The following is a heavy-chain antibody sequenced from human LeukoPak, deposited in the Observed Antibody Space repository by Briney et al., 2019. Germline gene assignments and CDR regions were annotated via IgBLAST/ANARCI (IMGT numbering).Heavy chain of an antibody. CDR3: ARRQDDSPLGY. Sequence: GGSLRLSCAASGFSVSTNYMSWVRQAPGKGLEWVSVIYSSGSTDYADSVKGRFTISRYTSENTVYLQMNSLRADDTAVYYCARRQDDSPLGYWGQGTLVTVSS. D-gene: IGHD3-9*01. CDR1: GFSVSTNY. CDR2: IYSSGST. J-gene: IGHJ4*02. V-gene: IGHV3-53*01.